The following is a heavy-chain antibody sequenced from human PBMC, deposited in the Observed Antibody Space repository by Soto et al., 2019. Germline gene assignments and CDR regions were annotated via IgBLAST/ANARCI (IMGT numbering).Heavy chain of an antibody. Sequence: SSVKVSCKASGGTFSSYAISWVLQAPGQGLEWMGGIIPIFGTANYAQKFQGRVTITADKSTSTAYMELSSLRSEDTAVYYCARDLRGAGGGMDVWGQGTTVTVSS. CDR3: ARDLRGAGGGMDV. V-gene: IGHV1-69*06. CDR2: IIPIFGTA. CDR1: GGTFSSYA. J-gene: IGHJ6*02. D-gene: IGHD3-10*01.